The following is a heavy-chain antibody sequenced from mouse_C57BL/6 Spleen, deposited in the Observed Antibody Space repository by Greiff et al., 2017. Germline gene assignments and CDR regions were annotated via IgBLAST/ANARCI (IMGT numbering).Heavy chain of an antibody. D-gene: IGHD2-3*01. J-gene: IGHJ1*03. V-gene: IGHV5-15*01. CDR3: ARLMMVKQWYYDV. CDR2: ISNLAYSI. Sequence: EVKVVESGGGLVQPGGSLKLSCAASGFTFSDYGMAWVRQAPRKGPEWVAFISNLAYSIYYADTVTGRFTITRENAKNTLYLEMSSLRYEDTAMYYCARLMMVKQWYYDVWGTGTTVTVSS. CDR1: GFTFSDYG.